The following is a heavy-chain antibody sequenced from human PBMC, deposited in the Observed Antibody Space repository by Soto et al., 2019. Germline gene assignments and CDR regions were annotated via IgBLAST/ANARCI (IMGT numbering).Heavy chain of an antibody. V-gene: IGHV1-8*01. CDR2: MNPNRTNT. Sequence: ASVKVSCKASGYTFTTYDINWVRQAPGQGLEWMGWMNPNRTNTGYAEKFQGRVTMTRDTSISTAYMELSSLRYDGTAVYYCATRGFLPRGHVIIEVATLGFDTWGQGTLVTVSA. D-gene: IGHD2-15*01. CDR3: ATRGFLPRGHVIIEVATLGFDT. CDR1: GYTFTTYD. J-gene: IGHJ5*02.